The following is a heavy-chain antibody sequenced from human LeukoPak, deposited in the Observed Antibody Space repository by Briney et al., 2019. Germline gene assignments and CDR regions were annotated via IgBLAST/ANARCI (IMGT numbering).Heavy chain of an antibody. CDR1: GGSISSGSYY. J-gene: IGHJ5*02. Sequence: SETLSLTCTVSGGSISSGSYYWSWIRQPPGKGLEWIGYIYYSGSTNYNPSLKSRVTISVDKSKNQFSLKPSSVTAADTAVYYCARAPCITIFGVWCWFDPWGQGTLVTVSS. CDR3: ARAPCITIFGVWCWFDP. CDR2: IYYSGST. V-gene: IGHV4-61*05. D-gene: IGHD3-3*01.